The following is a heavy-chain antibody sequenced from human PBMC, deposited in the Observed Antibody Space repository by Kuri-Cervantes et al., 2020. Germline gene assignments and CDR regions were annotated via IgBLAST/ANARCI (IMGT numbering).Heavy chain of an antibody. V-gene: IGHV3-9*01. CDR3: AKDLYGSGSD. CDR1: GFTFDDYA. CDR2: ISWNSGSI. D-gene: IGHD3-10*01. Sequence: SLKISCAASGFTFDDYAMHWVRQAPGKGLEWVSGISWNSGSIGYADSVKGRFTISRDNAKNSLYLQMNSLRAEDTALYYCAKDLYGSGSDWGQGTLVTVSS. J-gene: IGHJ4*02.